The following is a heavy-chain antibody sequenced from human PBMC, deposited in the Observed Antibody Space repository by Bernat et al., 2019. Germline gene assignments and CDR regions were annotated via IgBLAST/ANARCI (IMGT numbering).Heavy chain of an antibody. D-gene: IGHD3-22*01. CDR1: GFTFSSYG. CDR2: IPYDGSNI. CDR3: TKVIGWGRESSGYYNEGYFDC. J-gene: IGHJ4*03. Sequence: QVQLVESGGGVVQPGRSLRLSCAASGFTFSSYGMHWVRQAPGKGLEWVAAIPYDGSNIYYADSVKGRFTISRDNSKNTLYLQMNSLRAEDTAVYYYTKVIGWGRESSGYYNEGYFDCWGQGTLVTISS. V-gene: IGHV3-30*18.